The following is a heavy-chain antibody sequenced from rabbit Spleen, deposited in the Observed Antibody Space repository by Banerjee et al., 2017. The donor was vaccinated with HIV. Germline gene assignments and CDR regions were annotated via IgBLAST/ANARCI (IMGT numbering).Heavy chain of an antibody. CDR2: IEPIFGKT. D-gene: IGHD2-1*01. V-gene: IGHV1S40*01. J-gene: IGHJ4*01. Sequence: QSLEESGGDLVKPGTSLTLTCTASGFSFSSSYYMYWVRQAPGKGLEWIGYIEPIFGKTYYANWVNGRFTISSHNAQNTLYLQLSSLTAADTATYFCVRDQAGNADYGPYYLNLWGPGTLVTVS. CDR1: GFSFSSSYY. CDR3: VRDQAGNADYGPYYLNL.